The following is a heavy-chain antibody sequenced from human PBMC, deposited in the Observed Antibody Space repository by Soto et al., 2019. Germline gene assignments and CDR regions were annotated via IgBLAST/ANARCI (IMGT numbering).Heavy chain of an antibody. V-gene: IGHV3-23*01. CDR2: ISGSGGST. CDR3: AKDSYYDSSGYYSPPVLFDY. Sequence: VGSLRLSGAASGFTFSSYAMSWVRQAPGKGLEWVSAISGSGGSTYYADSVKGRFTISRDNSNNTLYLQMNSLRAEDTAVYYCAKDSYYDSSGYYSPPVLFDYWGQGTLVTVSS. D-gene: IGHD3-22*01. CDR1: GFTFSSYA. J-gene: IGHJ4*02.